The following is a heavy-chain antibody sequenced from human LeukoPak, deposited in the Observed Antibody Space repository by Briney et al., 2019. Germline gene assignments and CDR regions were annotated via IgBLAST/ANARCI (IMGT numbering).Heavy chain of an antibody. CDR2: ISAYNGNT. J-gene: IGHJ4*02. CDR1: GYTFTSYG. D-gene: IGHD3-10*01. CDR3: ARGITMVRGVIMPSMDY. Sequence: ASVKVSCKASGYTFTSYGISWVRQAPGQGLEWMGWISAYNGNTNYAQKLQGRVTMTTDASTSTAYMELRSLRSDDTAVYYCARGITMVRGVIMPSMDYWGQGTLVTVSS. V-gene: IGHV1-18*01.